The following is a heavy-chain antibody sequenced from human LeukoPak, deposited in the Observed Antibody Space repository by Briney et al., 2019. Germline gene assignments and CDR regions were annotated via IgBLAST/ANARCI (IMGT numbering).Heavy chain of an antibody. CDR2: IIPIFGTA. CDR1: GNSISNYA. D-gene: IGHD2-21*02. V-gene: IGHV1-69*13. Sequence: SVKVSCKASGNSISNYAVSWVRQAPGQGFEWMGGIIPIFGTANYAQKFQGRVTITADESTSTAYMELSSLRSEDTAVYYCATDRAYCGGDCYPDAFDIWGQGTMVTVSS. J-gene: IGHJ3*02. CDR3: ATDRAYCGGDCYPDAFDI.